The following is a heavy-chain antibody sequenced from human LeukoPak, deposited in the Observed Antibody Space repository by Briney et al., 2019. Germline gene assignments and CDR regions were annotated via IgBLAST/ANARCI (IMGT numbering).Heavy chain of an antibody. CDR3: ARVGGMAQDV. Sequence: GGSLRLSCAASGLTFSSYAMSWVRQAPGKGLEWVSAISGGATSTYYADSVKGRFTISRDNSKNTLYLQMNSLRAEDTAVYYCARVGGMAQDVWGKGTTVTVSP. V-gene: IGHV3-23*01. CDR1: GLTFSSYA. D-gene: IGHD1-26*01. J-gene: IGHJ6*04. CDR2: ISGGATST.